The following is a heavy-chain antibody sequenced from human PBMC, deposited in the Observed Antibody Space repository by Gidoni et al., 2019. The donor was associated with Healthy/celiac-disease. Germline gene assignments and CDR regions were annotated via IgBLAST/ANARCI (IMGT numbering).Heavy chain of an antibody. D-gene: IGHD2-8*02. Sequence: EVQLVESGGVVVKPGGSLRLSCAASGFTFDDYTMHWVRQAPGKGLEWVSLISWDGGSTYYADSVKGRFTISRDNSKNSLYLQMNSLRTEDTALYYCAKDTLGSYWDWGQGTLVTVSS. CDR1: GFTFDDYT. V-gene: IGHV3-43*01. J-gene: IGHJ4*02. CDR2: ISWDGGST. CDR3: AKDTLGSYWD.